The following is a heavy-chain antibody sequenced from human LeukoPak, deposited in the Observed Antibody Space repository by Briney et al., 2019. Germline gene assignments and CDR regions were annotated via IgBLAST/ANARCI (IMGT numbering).Heavy chain of an antibody. Sequence: KTSETLSLTCTVSGGSISSSSYYWGWIRQPPGKGLEWIGSIYYSGSTYHNPSLQSRVTISADTSKNQFSLKLSSVTAADTAVYYCASTLSNIAARPFDYWGQGTLATVSS. J-gene: IGHJ4*02. CDR1: GGSISSSSYY. CDR3: ASTLSNIAARPFDY. V-gene: IGHV4-39*01. CDR2: IYYSGST. D-gene: IGHD6-6*01.